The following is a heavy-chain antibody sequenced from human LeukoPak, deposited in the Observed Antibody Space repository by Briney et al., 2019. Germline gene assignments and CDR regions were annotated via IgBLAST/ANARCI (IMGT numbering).Heavy chain of an antibody. D-gene: IGHD4-11*01. J-gene: IGHJ5*02. V-gene: IGHV3-30*18. Sequence: GGSLRLSCAASGFTFSSYGMHWVRQAPGKGLEWVAVISYDGSNKYYADSVKGRFTISRDNSKNTLYLQMNSLRAEDTAVYYCAKIHGAYTVTGNWFDPWGQGTLVTVSS. CDR1: GFTFSSYG. CDR3: AKIHGAYTVTGNWFDP. CDR2: ISYDGSNK.